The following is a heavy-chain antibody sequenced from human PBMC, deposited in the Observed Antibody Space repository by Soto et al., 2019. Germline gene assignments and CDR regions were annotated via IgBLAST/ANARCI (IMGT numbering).Heavy chain of an antibody. CDR1: GFSFSTYA. Sequence: EVLVLESGGGLVQPGGSLRLSCAASGFSFSTYAMSWVRQAPGKGLEWVSGISAGGGSPFIADSVKGRFIISRDNAKDTLYLQMNSLTVEDTAIYYCVKHAEYQLVSWFDPWGQGTLVTVSS. V-gene: IGHV3-23*01. J-gene: IGHJ5*02. CDR2: ISAGGGSP. D-gene: IGHD6-6*01. CDR3: VKHAEYQLVSWFDP.